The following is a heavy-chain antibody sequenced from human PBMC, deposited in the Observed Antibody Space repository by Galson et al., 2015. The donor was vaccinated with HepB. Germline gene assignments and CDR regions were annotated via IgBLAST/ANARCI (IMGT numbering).Heavy chain of an antibody. V-gene: IGHV1-18*01. CDR2: ISAYNGNT. D-gene: IGHD3-10*01. Sequence: SVKVSCKASSYTFTSYGISWVRQAPGQGLEWMGWISAYNGNTNYAQKLQGRVTMTTDTSTSTAYMELRSLRSDDTAVYYCARSLWFGELLAPLDYWGQGTLVTVSS. J-gene: IGHJ4*02. CDR3: ARSLWFGELLAPLDY. CDR1: SYTFTSYG.